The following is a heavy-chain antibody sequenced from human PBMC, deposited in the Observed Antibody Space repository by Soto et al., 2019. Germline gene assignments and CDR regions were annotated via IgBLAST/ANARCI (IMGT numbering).Heavy chain of an antibody. CDR2: ISYDGSNK. CDR3: AKALAAAATYFDS. V-gene: IGHV3-30*18. J-gene: IGHJ4*02. CDR1: GFTFSSYG. Sequence: QVQLVESGGGVVQPGRSLRLSCAASGFTFSSYGMHWVRQAPGKGLEWVAVISYDGSNKYYADSVKGRFTISRDNSKNTLYLKMNGRRGEDAGFYYGAKALAAAATYFDSGGQETLAPFST. D-gene: IGHD6-13*01.